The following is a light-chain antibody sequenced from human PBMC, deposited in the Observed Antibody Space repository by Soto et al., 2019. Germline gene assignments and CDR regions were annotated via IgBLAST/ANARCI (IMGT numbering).Light chain of an antibody. CDR2: GAS. Sequence: EIVMTQSPATLSVSPGERATLSCRASQSVSSNLAWYQQKPGQAPRLLIYGASIRATGIPARFSGSGSGAEFTLTISSLRSEDFAVYYCKKYNWPPALTFGGGTKVEI. CDR3: KKYNWPPALT. CDR1: QSVSSN. J-gene: IGKJ4*01. V-gene: IGKV3D-15*01.